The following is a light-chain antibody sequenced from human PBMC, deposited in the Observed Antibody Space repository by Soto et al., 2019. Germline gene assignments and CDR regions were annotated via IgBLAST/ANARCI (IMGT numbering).Light chain of an antibody. CDR3: SSYTGVITTLVV. V-gene: IGLV2-14*01. J-gene: IGLJ2*01. Sequence: QSVLTQPASVSGSPGQSITISCTGTSSDVGRYNYVSWYQHHPGKAPKLMIYAVNNRPSGVSDRFSGFKSGNTASLTISGLQAEDEADYYCSSYTGVITTLVVFGGGTK. CDR2: AVN. CDR1: SSDVGRYNY.